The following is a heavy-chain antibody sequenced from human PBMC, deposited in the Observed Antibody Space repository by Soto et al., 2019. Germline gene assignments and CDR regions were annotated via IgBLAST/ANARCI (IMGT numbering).Heavy chain of an antibody. CDR1: GFTFSSYG. CDR3: ARDTTVTTWYLYYYGMDV. CDR2: IWYDGSNK. J-gene: IGHJ6*02. Sequence: GGSLRLSCAASGFTFSSYGMHWVRQAPGKGLEWVAVIWYDGSNKYYADSVKGRFTISRDNSKNTLYLQMNSLRAEDTAVYYCARDTTVTTWYLYYYGMDVWGQGTTVTVSS. V-gene: IGHV3-33*01. D-gene: IGHD4-4*01.